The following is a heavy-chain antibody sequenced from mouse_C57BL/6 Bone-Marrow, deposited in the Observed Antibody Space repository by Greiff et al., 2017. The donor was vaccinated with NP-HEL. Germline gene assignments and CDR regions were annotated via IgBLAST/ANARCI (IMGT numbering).Heavy chain of an antibody. Sequence: EVQGVESGGGLVKPGGSLKLSCAASGFTFSDYGMHWVRQAPEKGLEWVAYISSGSSTIYYADTVKGRFTISRDHAKNTLFLQMTSLRSEDTAMYYCARHFYYYAMDYWGQGTSVTVSS. CDR3: ARHFYYYAMDY. J-gene: IGHJ4*01. CDR2: ISSGSSTI. CDR1: GFTFSDYG. V-gene: IGHV5-17*01.